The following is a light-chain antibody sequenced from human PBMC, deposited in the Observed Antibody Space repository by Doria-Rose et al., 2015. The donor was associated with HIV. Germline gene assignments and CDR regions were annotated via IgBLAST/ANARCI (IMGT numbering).Light chain of an antibody. J-gene: IGLJ3*02. CDR3: ASYTSSSTYWV. CDR2: DVI. V-gene: IGLV2-14*03. Sequence: TGTSGDVGGYNYVSWYQQHPGKAPKLMIFDVINRPSGVSNRSSGSKSGNTASLTISGLRAEDEADYYCASYTSSSTYWVFGGGTKLTVL. CDR1: SGDVGGYNY.